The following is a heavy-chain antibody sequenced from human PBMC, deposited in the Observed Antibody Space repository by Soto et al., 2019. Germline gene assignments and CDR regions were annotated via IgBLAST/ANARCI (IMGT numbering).Heavy chain of an antibody. CDR3: VRDQSSSPLLFAF. Sequence: EVQLVESGGGLVQPGRSLRLSCTGSGFIFEDHAMHWVRQAPGKGLEWVSGLSWNGVSIGYADSVRGRFTISRDNAKKSLLLQMDSLRPEDTAIYYCVRDQSSSPLLFAFWGQGVLVTVSS. CDR1: GFIFEDHA. V-gene: IGHV3-9*01. J-gene: IGHJ4*02. D-gene: IGHD6-6*01. CDR2: LSWNGVSI.